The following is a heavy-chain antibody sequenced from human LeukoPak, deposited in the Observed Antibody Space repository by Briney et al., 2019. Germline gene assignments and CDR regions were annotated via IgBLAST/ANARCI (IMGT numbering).Heavy chain of an antibody. CDR2: ISGTDDST. Sequence: GGSLRLSCAASGFTFSSYSMNWVRQTPGKGLEWVSTISGTDDSTYYADSVKGRFTISRDNSKNTLYLQMDSLRAEDTAVYHCARDRAVGYYDSGGHVIFDYWGQGTLVTVSS. D-gene: IGHD3-22*01. CDR3: ARDRAVGYYDSGGHVIFDY. V-gene: IGHV3-23*01. CDR1: GFTFSSYS. J-gene: IGHJ4*02.